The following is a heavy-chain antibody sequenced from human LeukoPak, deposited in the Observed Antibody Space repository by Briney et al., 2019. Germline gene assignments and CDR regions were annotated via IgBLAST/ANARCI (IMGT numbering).Heavy chain of an antibody. Sequence: PSGTLSLTCAVSGGSISSSNWWSLVRQPPGKGLEWIGEIYHTGNINYNPSLKSRVTISVDKSKNQFSLKLSSVTAADTAVYYCARVGYSYVAFDIRGQGTMVTVSS. J-gene: IGHJ3*02. CDR3: ARVGYSYVAFDI. CDR1: GGSISSSNW. CDR2: IYHTGNI. V-gene: IGHV4-4*02. D-gene: IGHD5-18*01.